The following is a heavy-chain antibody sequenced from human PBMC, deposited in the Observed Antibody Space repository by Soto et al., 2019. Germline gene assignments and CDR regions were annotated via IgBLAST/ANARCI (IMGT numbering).Heavy chain of an antibody. CDR2: ISSTTNYI. J-gene: IGHJ4*02. V-gene: IGHV3-21*06. CDR3: ARESEDLTSNFDY. Sequence: GGSLRLSCAASGFTFTRYSMNLVRQAPGKGLEWVSSISSTTNYIYYGDSMKGRFTISRDNAKNSLYLEMNSLRAEDTAVYYCARESEDLTSNFDYWGQGTLVTVSS. CDR1: GFTFTRYS.